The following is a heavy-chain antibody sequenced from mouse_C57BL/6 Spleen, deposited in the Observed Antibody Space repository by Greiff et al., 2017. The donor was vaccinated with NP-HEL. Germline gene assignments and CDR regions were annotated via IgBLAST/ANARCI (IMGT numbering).Heavy chain of an antibody. CDR1: GFTFSDYY. Sequence: EVQLVESEGGLVQPGSSMKLSCTASGFTFSDYYMAWVRQVPEKGLEWVANINYDGSSTYYLDSLKSRFIISRDNAKNILYLQMSSLKSEDTATYYCARGPWEGTYFDYWGQGTTLTVSS. CDR2: INYDGSST. CDR3: ARGPWEGTYFDY. D-gene: IGHD4-1*01. J-gene: IGHJ2*01. V-gene: IGHV5-16*01.